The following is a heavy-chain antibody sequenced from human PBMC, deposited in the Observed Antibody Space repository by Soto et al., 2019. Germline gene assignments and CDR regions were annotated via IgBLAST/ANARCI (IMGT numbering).Heavy chain of an antibody. CDR1: GGSISSSSYY. J-gene: IGHJ4*02. D-gene: IGHD6-13*01. CDR2: IYFSGST. Sequence: QLQLQESGPGLVKPSETLSLTCTVSGGSISSSSYYWGWIRQPPGKGLEWIGSIYFSGSTYYNPSLKSRVTISVDTSKNQFPLTLSSLTATDTAGYYCARHEGSSWFGADYWGQGTLVTVSS. V-gene: IGHV4-39*01. CDR3: ARHEGSSWFGADY.